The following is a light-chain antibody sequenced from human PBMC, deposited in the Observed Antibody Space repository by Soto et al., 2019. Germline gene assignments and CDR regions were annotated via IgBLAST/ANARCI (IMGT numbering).Light chain of an antibody. V-gene: IGLV1-47*01. J-gene: IGLJ1*01. Sequence: QSVLTQPPSASGTPGQRVTISCSGSSSNIGSNYVYWYQQLQGTDPKLLMYRNNKRPSGVPDRFSGSKSGTSASLAISGLRSADEADYYCAAWDDSLSGSYVLGTGTKLTVL. CDR2: RNN. CDR3: AAWDDSLSGSYV. CDR1: SSNIGSNY.